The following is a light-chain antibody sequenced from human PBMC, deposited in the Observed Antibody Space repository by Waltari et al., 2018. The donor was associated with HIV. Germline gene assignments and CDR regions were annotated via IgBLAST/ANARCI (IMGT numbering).Light chain of an antibody. Sequence: QSVLTQPPSASGAPGQRVSISCSGGNSNIGRYAVSWYQQLPGTAPKLLIYSNTQRPSGVPDRFSGYKSGTSASLAIGGLQSEDEADYYCAAWDDSLSGSVVFGGGTKLTVL. CDR2: SNT. CDR3: AAWDDSLSGSVV. CDR1: NSNIGRYA. J-gene: IGLJ2*01. V-gene: IGLV1-44*01.